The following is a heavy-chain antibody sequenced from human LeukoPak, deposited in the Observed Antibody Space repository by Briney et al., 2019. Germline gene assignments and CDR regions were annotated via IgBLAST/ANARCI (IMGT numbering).Heavy chain of an antibody. CDR3: ARGGSSGYDPFDY. J-gene: IGHJ4*02. CDR1: GGSISNYY. CDR2: IFYSGST. D-gene: IGHD5-12*01. V-gene: IGHV4-59*01. Sequence: SETLSLTCTVSGGSISNYYWSWIRQPPGKGLEWIGYIFYSGSTNYNPSLKSRVTISVDTSKNQFSLKVTPVTAADTAVYYCARGGSSGYDPFDYWGQGTLVIVSS.